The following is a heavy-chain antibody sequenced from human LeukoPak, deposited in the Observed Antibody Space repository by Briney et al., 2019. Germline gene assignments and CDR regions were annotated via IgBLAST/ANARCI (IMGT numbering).Heavy chain of an antibody. V-gene: IGHV3-74*01. D-gene: IGHD3-10*01. CDR3: ARDPDAMIGGFDY. CDR1: GFTFSSYW. CDR2: INSDGSST. J-gene: IGHJ4*02. Sequence: QPGGSLRLSCAASGFTFSSYWMHWVRHAPGKGLVWVSRINSDGSSTSYADSVKGRFTISRDNAKNTLYLQMNSLRAEDTAVYYCARDPDAMIGGFDYWGQGTLVTVSS.